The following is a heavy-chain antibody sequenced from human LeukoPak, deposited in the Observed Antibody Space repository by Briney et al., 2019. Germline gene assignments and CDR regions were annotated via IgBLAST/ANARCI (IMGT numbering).Heavy chain of an antibody. J-gene: IGHJ4*02. Sequence: PGGSLRLSCAASGFTFSSYSMNWVRQAPGKGLEWVSSISSSSSYIYYADSVKGRFTISRDNAKNSLYPQMNSLRAEDTAVYYCARLLSSYYFDYWGQGTLVTVSS. D-gene: IGHD6-19*01. CDR1: GFTFSSYS. CDR2: ISSSSSYI. V-gene: IGHV3-21*01. CDR3: ARLLSSYYFDY.